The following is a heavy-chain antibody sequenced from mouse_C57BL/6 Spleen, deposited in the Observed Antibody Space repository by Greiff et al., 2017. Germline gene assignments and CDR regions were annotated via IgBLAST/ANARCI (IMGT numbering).Heavy chain of an antibody. Sequence: EVQLQQSGPGMVKPSQSLSLTCTVTGYSITGGYDWYWIRHFPGNKLEWMGYISYSGSTNYNPSLKSRNSITHDTSKNHFYLKLNSVTTEDTATYYWARERIYYGNCDGYAMDYWGQGTLVTVSS. D-gene: IGHD2-1*01. J-gene: IGHJ4*01. CDR3: ARERIYYGNCDGYAMDY. CDR1: GYSITGGYD. V-gene: IGHV3-1*01. CDR2: ISYSGST.